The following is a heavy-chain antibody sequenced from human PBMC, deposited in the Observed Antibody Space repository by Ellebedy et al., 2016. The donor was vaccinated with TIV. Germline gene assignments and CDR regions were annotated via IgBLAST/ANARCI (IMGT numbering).Heavy chain of an antibody. J-gene: IGHJ4*02. CDR3: ALTGLFGPWYFDY. CDR1: GFSLSTTGVG. V-gene: IGHV2-5*01. D-gene: IGHD2-21*01. Sequence: SGPTLVKPTQTLTLTCSFSGFSLSTTGVGVGWIRQPPGKALEWLGLTYWNDQNRYSPSLKTRLGFTKDTSKNQVVLTMTNMDPVDTATYYCALTGLFGPWYFDYWGQGSLVTVSS. CDR2: TYWNDQN.